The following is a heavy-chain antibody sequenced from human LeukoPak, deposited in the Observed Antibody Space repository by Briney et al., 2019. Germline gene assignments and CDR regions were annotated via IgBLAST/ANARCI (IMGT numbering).Heavy chain of an antibody. Sequence: PSETLSLTCSVSGGSISSSSYFWGWIRQPPGKGLEWIASVHYSGSTYYNPSLKSRVTISVDKSKNQFSLKLSSVTAADTAVYYCARDQPRKVAAHDAFDIWGQGTMVTVSS. CDR1: GGSISSSSYF. CDR3: ARDQPRKVAAHDAFDI. CDR2: VHYSGST. V-gene: IGHV4-39*07. J-gene: IGHJ3*02. D-gene: IGHD6-19*01.